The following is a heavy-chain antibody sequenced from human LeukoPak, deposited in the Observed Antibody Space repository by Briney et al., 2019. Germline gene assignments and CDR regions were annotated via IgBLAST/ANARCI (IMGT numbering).Heavy chain of an antibody. Sequence: SGGSLRLSCAASGITFSSYTMSWVRQAPGKGLEWVSAISGSGGSTYYADSVKGRFTISGDNSKNTLYLQMNSLRAEDTAVYYCAKDGLWLYDYGMDVWGQGTTVTVSS. CDR1: GITFSSYT. CDR2: ISGSGGST. V-gene: IGHV3-23*01. D-gene: IGHD5-18*01. CDR3: AKDGLWLYDYGMDV. J-gene: IGHJ6*02.